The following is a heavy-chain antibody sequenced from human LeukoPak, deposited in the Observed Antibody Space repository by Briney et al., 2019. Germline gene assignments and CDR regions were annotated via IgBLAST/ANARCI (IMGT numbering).Heavy chain of an antibody. J-gene: IGHJ5*02. CDR1: GYTFTGYY. V-gene: IGHV1-2*02. Sequence: ASVKVSCKASGYTFTGYYMHWVRQAPGQGLEWMGWINPNSGGTNYAQKFQGRVTVTRDTSISTAYMELSRLRSDDTAVYYCAGGPRRQWLRPTQYNWFDPWGQGTLVTVSS. CDR3: AGGPRRQWLRPTQYNWFDP. CDR2: INPNSGGT. D-gene: IGHD6-19*01.